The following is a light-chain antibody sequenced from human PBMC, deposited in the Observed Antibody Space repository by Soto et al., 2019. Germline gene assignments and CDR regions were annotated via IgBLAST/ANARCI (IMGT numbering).Light chain of an antibody. V-gene: IGKV3-15*01. CDR1: HYDYSN. J-gene: IGKJ1*01. CDR2: RAS. CDR3: QQYHNLWT. Sequence: EIVVTKSPATLSVSPGERSTLSFTASHYDYSNVAWFRQRPGQAPRLLIYRASTRATGTPARFSGSGSGTEFTLTITSLQSEDFALYYCQQYHNLWTFGQGTKVDTK.